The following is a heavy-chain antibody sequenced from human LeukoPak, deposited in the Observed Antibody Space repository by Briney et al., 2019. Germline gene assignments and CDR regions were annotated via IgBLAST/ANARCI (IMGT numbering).Heavy chain of an antibody. J-gene: IGHJ6*01. Sequence: GGSLRLSCAASGFIFDEYVMHWVRQAPGEGLEWVSGISWNSDSIGYADSVKGRFTISRDNAKNFLYLQMNSLRAEDTALYYCAKDRAGRYSYGSGGYGMDVWGQGTTATVSS. CDR3: AKDRAGRYSYGSGGYGMDV. CDR2: ISWNSDSI. D-gene: IGHD5-18*01. V-gene: IGHV3-9*01. CDR1: GFIFDEYV.